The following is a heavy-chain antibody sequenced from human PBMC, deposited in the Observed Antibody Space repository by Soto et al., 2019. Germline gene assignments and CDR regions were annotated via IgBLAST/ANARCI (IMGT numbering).Heavy chain of an antibody. J-gene: IGHJ4*02. D-gene: IGHD5-12*01. CDR2: IYYSGST. CDR1: GGSISSYY. Sequence: PSETLSLTCTVSGGSISSYYWSWIRQPPGKGLEWIGYIYYSGSTNYNPSLKSRVTVSVDTSKNQFSLKVNSVTAADTAVYFCAREGYPGTFDYWGQGTLVTVSS. CDR3: AREGYPGTFDY. V-gene: IGHV4-59*01.